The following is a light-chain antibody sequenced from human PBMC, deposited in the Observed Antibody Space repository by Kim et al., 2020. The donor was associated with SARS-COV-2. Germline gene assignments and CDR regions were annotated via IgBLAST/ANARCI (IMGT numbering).Light chain of an antibody. V-gene: IGKV1-5*03. CDR1: QSISSW. J-gene: IGKJ3*01. Sequence: ASVGERVNITCRASQSISSWLAWYQQKPGKAPKLLISKASSLESGVPSRFSGSGSGTEFTLTISSLQPDDFASYYCQQYKSYPFTFGPGTKVDIK. CDR2: KAS. CDR3: QQYKSYPFT.